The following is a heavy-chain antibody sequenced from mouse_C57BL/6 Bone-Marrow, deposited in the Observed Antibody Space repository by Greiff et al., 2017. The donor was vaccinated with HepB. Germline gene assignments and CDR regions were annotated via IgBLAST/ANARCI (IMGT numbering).Heavy chain of an antibody. V-gene: IGHV1-22*01. Sequence: EVQLQQSGPELVKPGASVKMSCKASGYTFTDYNMHWVKQSHGKSLEWIGYINPNNGGTSYNQKFKGKATLTVNKSSSTAYMQLRSLTSEDSAVYYWARRLGRSWYFDVWGTGTTVTVSS. CDR2: INPNNGGT. CDR3: ARRLGRSWYFDV. J-gene: IGHJ1*03. D-gene: IGHD4-1*01. CDR1: GYTFTDYN.